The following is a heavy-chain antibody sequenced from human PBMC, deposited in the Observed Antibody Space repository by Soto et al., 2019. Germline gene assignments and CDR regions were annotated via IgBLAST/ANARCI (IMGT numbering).Heavy chain of an antibody. CDR3: ACSGGVIVVVVDAFDI. J-gene: IGHJ3*02. Sequence: EVQLLESGGGLVQPGGSLRLSCAASGFTFSSYAMSWVRQAPGKGLEWVSAISGSGGSTYYADSVKGRFTISRDNSKNTLYLQMNSLRAEDTAVYYCACSGGVIVVVVDAFDIWGQGTMVTVSS. V-gene: IGHV3-23*01. CDR2: ISGSGGST. D-gene: IGHD3-22*01. CDR1: GFTFSSYA.